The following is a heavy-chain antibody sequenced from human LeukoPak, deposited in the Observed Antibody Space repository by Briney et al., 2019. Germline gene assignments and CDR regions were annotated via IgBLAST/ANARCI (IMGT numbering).Heavy chain of an antibody. V-gene: IGHV3-30*02. J-gene: IGHJ6*03. Sequence: PGGALRLSCEASGFTFRNYDMYWVRQAPGKGLEWGAFIRFDGSNTYYGDSVKGRFTLSKEHSKNTLYLQMNRPRVEVPALYYCSKVGGIVLAVSYYMDVWGKGTTVTVS. CDR1: GFTFRNYD. CDR3: SKVGGIVLAVSYYMDV. CDR2: IRFDGSNT. D-gene: IGHD6-19*01.